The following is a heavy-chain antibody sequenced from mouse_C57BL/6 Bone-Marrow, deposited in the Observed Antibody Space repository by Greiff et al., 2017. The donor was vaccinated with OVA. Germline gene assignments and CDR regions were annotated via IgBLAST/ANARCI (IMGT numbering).Heavy chain of an antibody. CDR1: GYTFTGYW. D-gene: IGHD2-4*01. CDR3: ARKVIYYDYVPGFAY. V-gene: IGHV1-9*01. CDR2: ILPGSGST. J-gene: IGHJ3*01. Sequence: VQLQQSGAELMKPGASVKLSCKATGYTFTGYWIEWVKQRPGHGLEWIGEILPGSGSTNYDEKFKGKATFTADTSSNTAYMQLSSLTTEDSAIYYCARKVIYYDYVPGFAYWGQGTLVTVAA.